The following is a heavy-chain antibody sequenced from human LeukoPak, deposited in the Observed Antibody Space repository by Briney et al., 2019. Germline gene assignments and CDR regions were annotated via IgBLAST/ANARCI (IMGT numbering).Heavy chain of an antibody. CDR1: GYTFTGYY. Sequence: ASVKVSCKASGYTFTGYYMHWVRQAPGQGLEWMGWINPNSGGTNYAQKFQGRVTMTRDTSISTAYMELSRLRSDDTAVYYCAVYNSGVGEGDYWGQGTLVTVSS. J-gene: IGHJ4*02. CDR3: AVYNSGVGEGDY. CDR2: INPNSGGT. V-gene: IGHV1-2*02. D-gene: IGHD6-19*01.